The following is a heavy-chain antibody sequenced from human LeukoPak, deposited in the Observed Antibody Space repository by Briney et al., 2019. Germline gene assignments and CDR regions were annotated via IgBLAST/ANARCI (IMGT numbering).Heavy chain of an antibody. CDR1: GGSISSSNW. V-gene: IGHV4-4*02. CDR2: IYHSGST. J-gene: IGHJ4*02. D-gene: IGHD4-17*01. Sequence: SGTLSLTCAASGGSISSSNWWSLVRQPPGKGLEWIGEIYHSGSTNYNPSLKSRVTISVDKSKNQFSLKLSSVTAADTAVYYCARYETTVTAFDYWGQGTLVTVSS. CDR3: ARYETTVTAFDY.